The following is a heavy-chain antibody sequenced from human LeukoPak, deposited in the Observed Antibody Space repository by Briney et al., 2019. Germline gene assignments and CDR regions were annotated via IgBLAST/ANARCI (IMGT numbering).Heavy chain of an antibody. D-gene: IGHD3-22*01. V-gene: IGHV3-66*01. J-gene: IGHJ4*02. CDR3: ARSDDYYDSSGYYLDY. CDR2: IYSGGNT. CDR1: GFSVSNNY. Sequence: GGSLRLSCAVSGFSVSNNYMSWVRQAPGKGLEWVSFIYSGGNTYYADSVKGRFTISRDNSKNTLYLQMNSLRAEDTAVYYCARSDDYYDSSGYYLDYWGQGTLVTVSS.